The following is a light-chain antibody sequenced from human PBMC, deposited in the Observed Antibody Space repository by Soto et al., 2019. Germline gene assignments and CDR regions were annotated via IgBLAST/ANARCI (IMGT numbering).Light chain of an antibody. J-gene: IGKJ4*01. CDR2: DAS. Sequence: EIVLTQSPATLSLSPGERATLSCRASQSISNFLAWYQQKPGQATRLLIYDASNRATGIPTRFSGSGSGTDFTLTISSLEPEDFAFYYCQQRSNWLTFGGGTKVEIK. CDR3: QQRSNWLT. CDR1: QSISNF. V-gene: IGKV3-11*01.